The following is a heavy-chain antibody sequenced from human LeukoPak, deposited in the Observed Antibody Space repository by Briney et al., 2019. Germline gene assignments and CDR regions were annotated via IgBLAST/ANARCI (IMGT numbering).Heavy chain of an antibody. CDR2: ISYDGSNK. D-gene: IGHD2-2*01. Sequence: QPGGPLRLPCAASGFPFSSYAMLGVRQAPGKGLEGVAVISYDGSNKYYADSVKGRFTISRDNSKNTLYLQMNSLRAEDTAVYYCAIGDVVVPAAMFDYWGQGTLVTVSS. J-gene: IGHJ4*02. CDR3: AIGDVVVPAAMFDY. CDR1: GFPFSSYA. V-gene: IGHV3-30*04.